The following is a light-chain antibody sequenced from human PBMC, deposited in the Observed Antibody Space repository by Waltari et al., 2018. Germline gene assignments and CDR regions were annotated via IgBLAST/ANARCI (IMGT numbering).Light chain of an antibody. Sequence: EVVMTQSPATLSVSPGERATLSCGASQSIDTNLAWYQQKPGRSPRLLIYGASTRASGIPARFSASGSGTEFTLIINSLQSEDFAVYYCHQYTDWPPTCGQGTRVEIK. J-gene: IGKJ1*01. V-gene: IGKV3-15*01. CDR1: QSIDTN. CDR3: HQYTDWPPT. CDR2: GAS.